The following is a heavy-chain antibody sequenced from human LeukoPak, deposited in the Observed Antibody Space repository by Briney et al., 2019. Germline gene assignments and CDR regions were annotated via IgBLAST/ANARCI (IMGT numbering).Heavy chain of an antibody. Sequence: GGSLRLSCAASGFTFSSYNMNWVRQAPGKGLEWVSSITTSSTYTFYADSVKGRFTISRDNAKNSLYLQMNSLRAEDTAVYYCARSPTGSGWYYFDYWGQGTLVTVSS. CDR3: ARSPTGSGWYYFDY. CDR2: ITTSSTYT. CDR1: GFTFSSYN. D-gene: IGHD6-19*01. V-gene: IGHV3-21*01. J-gene: IGHJ4*02.